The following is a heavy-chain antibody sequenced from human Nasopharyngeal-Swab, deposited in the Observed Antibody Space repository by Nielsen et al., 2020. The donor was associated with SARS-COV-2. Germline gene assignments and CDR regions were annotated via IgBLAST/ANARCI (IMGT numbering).Heavy chain of an antibody. J-gene: IGHJ3*02. CDR1: GASISGYY. CDR2: GYFSGHM. Sequence: SETLSLTCSVSGASISGYYWSWIRQPPGRGLEWVGYGYFSGHMEYNPSLKSRATISLDTSKNQFFLKLSYATAADTAVYYCVKHWRDSRSNLGTFNIWGQGTMVTVSS. V-gene: IGHV4-59*08. CDR3: VKHWRDSRSNLGTFNI. D-gene: IGHD3-16*01.